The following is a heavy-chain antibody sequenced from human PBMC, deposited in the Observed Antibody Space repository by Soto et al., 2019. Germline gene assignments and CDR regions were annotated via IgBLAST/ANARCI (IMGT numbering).Heavy chain of an antibody. CDR1: GYNFPIYW. J-gene: IGHJ4*02. V-gene: IGHV5-51*01. D-gene: IGHD3-16*02. CDR3: ARTNVITFGAIIDASFFDF. Sequence: PGESLVISCQASGYNFPIYWIAWVRQMPGKGLEWMGIIYHGDSDSIYSPSFQGQVTISADKSLNTAYLQWSSLKASDTALYFCARTNVITFGAIIDASFFDFWGQGTLVTVSS. CDR2: IYHGDSDS.